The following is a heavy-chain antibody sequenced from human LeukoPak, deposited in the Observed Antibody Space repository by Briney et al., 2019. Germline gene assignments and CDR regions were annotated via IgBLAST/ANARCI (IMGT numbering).Heavy chain of an antibody. CDR3: ESEYCSGGSWGCYFDY. Sequence: GGSLRLSCAASGFTVSSNYMSWVRQAPGKGLEWVSVIYSGGSTYYADSVKGRFTISRDNSKNTLYLQMNSLRAEDTAVYYCESEYCSGGSWGCYFDYWGQGTLVTVSS. CDR2: IYSGGST. CDR1: GFTVSSNY. J-gene: IGHJ4*02. D-gene: IGHD2-15*01. V-gene: IGHV3-53*01.